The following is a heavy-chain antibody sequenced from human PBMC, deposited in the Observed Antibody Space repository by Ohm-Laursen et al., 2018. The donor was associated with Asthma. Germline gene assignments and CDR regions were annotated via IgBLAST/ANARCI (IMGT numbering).Heavy chain of an antibody. D-gene: IGHD4-17*01. Sequence: GSLRLSCAASGYTFSRYSIHWVRQVPGKGLEWVASISTASTFIYYADSVRGRFTTSRDNAKNSLYLQMNSLRAEDTAVYYCARVHLRYGDYLYYFDYWGQGTLVTVSS. CDR1: GYTFSRYS. CDR3: ARVHLRYGDYLYYFDY. J-gene: IGHJ4*02. V-gene: IGHV3-21*01. CDR2: ISTASTFI.